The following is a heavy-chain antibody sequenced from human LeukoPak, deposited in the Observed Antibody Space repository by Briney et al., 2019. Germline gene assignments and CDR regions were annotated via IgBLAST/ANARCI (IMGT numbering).Heavy chain of an antibody. V-gene: IGHV1-2*02. Sequence: GASVKVSCKASGYTFTVHYMHWVRQAPGQGLEWMGWINPNSGGTNYAQKFQGRVTMTSDTSISTAYMELSSLRSDDTAVYYCARGRVGATTLVFDYWGQGTLVTVSS. CDR1: GYTFTVHY. J-gene: IGHJ4*02. D-gene: IGHD1-26*01. CDR3: ARGRVGATTLVFDY. CDR2: INPNSGGT.